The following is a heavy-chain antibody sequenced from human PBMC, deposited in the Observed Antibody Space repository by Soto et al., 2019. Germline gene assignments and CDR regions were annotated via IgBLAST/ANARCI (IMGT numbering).Heavy chain of an antibody. D-gene: IGHD6-19*01. CDR3: ATAVGSSGWYGWFDP. Sequence: LGESLKISCKGSGYSFTSYWSSWVRQMPGKGLEWMGRIDPSDSYTNYSPSFQGHVTISADKSISTAYLQWSSLKASDTAMYYCATAVGSSGWYGWFDPWGQGTLVTVSS. J-gene: IGHJ5*02. V-gene: IGHV5-10-1*01. CDR2: IDPSDSYT. CDR1: GYSFTSYW.